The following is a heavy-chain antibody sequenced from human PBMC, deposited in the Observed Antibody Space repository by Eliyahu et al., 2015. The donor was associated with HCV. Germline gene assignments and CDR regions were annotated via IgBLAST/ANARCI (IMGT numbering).Heavy chain of an antibody. Sequence: QVQLQQWGAGLLKPSETLSLTCAVYGGSFSGYYWSWIRQPPGKGLEWIGEINHSGSTNYNPSLKSRVTISVDTSKNQFSLKLSSVTAADTAVYYCARGPTRSVIVRGWFDPWGQGTLVTVSS. V-gene: IGHV4-34*01. CDR2: INHSGST. CDR1: GGSFSGYY. J-gene: IGHJ5*02. D-gene: IGHD1-26*01. CDR3: ARGPTRSVIVRGWFDP.